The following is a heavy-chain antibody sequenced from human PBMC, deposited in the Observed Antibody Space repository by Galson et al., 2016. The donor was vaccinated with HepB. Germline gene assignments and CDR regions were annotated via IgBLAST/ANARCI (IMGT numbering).Heavy chain of an antibody. Sequence: SVKVSCKASGGTFRNHAFSWVRRAPGQGLEWMGGIVPDFGRPNYAQKFQGRVTVTADESTRTVYMELSSLRSDDTAVYYCATDASVASGWYVWWGQGTVVTVSS. J-gene: IGHJ1*01. CDR1: GGTFRNHA. D-gene: IGHD6-19*01. CDR3: ATDASVASGWYVW. V-gene: IGHV1-69*13. CDR2: IVPDFGRP.